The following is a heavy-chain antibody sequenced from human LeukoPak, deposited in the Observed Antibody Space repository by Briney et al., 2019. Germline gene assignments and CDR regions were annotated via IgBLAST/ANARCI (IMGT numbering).Heavy chain of an antibody. V-gene: IGHV5-51*01. CDR1: GYSFTSYW. J-gene: IGHJ4*02. CDR2: IYPDDTRT. Sequence: GESLKSSCKGSGYSFTSYWIGWVRQMPGKGQEWVGIIYPDDTRTRYSPSFQGQVTISAYKSISTASLMWSGLKASNTAMYYCARYERSGYYYYMDSGGQGTLVPLPP. D-gene: IGHD3-22*01. CDR3: ARYERSGYYYYMDS.